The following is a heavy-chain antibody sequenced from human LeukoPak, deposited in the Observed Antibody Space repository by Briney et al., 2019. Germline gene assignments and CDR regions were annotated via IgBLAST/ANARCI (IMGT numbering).Heavy chain of an antibody. J-gene: IGHJ4*01. CDR3: ATAAAGTKPFFDY. CDR1: GYSFASYW. V-gene: IGHV5-51*01. D-gene: IGHD6-13*01. CDR2: IYPGDSDT. Sequence: GESLKITCKGSGYSFASYWIGWVRHTPGKGLEWMGIIYPGDSDTRYSPSFQGQVTISADKSISTAYLQWSSLKASDTAIYYCATAAAGTKPFFDYWGHGTLVTVSS.